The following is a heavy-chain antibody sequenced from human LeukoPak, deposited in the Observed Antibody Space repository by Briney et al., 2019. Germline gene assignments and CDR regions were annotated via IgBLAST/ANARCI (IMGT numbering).Heavy chain of an antibody. J-gene: IGHJ3*02. V-gene: IGHV3-7*01. CDR1: GFTFSRHW. CDR2: IKEDGSEQ. CDR3: ARGGAPYAFDI. Sequence: GGSLRLSCTASGFTFSRHWISWVRQTPGKGLEWVANIKEDGSEQYYVDSVKGRFTISRDNAKNSLYLQMNSLRAEDTAVYYCARGGAPYAFDIWGQGTMVTVSS.